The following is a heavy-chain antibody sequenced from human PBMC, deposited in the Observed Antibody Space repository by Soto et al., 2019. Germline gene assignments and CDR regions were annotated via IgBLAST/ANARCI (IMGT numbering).Heavy chain of an antibody. Sequence: SETLSLTCIFSVVSVTSYTWSCVRHPANKGLEWIGRVFSSVSATYSPSLKSRVRISMDTPENRISLKLDSVTAADAGVYYCTRDGLTTGETWGPGTLVSVSS. CDR1: VVSVTSYT. CDR2: VFSSVSA. CDR3: TRDGLTTGET. D-gene: IGHD2-8*02. V-gene: IGHV4-4*07. J-gene: IGHJ4*02.